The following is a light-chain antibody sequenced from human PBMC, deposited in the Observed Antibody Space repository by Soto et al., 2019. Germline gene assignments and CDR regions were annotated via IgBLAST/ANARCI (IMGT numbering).Light chain of an antibody. CDR1: QSVLYSSNNKNY. CDR3: KQYYSTPYT. V-gene: IGKV4-1*01. J-gene: IGKJ2*01. CDR2: WAS. Sequence: DIVMTQSPDSLAVSLGERATINCKSSQSVLYSSNNKNYLAWYQQKPGQPPKLLIYWASTRESGVPDRFSGSGSETDFTLTISSLQAEDVAVYYCKQYYSTPYTFGQGTKLEIK.